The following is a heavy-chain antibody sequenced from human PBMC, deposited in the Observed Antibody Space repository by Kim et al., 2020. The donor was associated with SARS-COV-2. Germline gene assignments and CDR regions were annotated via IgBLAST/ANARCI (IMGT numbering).Heavy chain of an antibody. J-gene: IGHJ4*02. CDR1: GFTFSSYA. Sequence: GGSLRLSCAASGFTFSSYAMSWVRQAPGKGLEWVSSLSGSGSNTHYADSVKGRFTISRDNSKNTLFLQMNGLRAGDTALYYCAKAKRPQWLEVPFDSWGQGTLVTVSS. CDR2: LSGSGSNT. V-gene: IGHV3-23*01. D-gene: IGHD6-19*01. CDR3: AKAKRPQWLEVPFDS.